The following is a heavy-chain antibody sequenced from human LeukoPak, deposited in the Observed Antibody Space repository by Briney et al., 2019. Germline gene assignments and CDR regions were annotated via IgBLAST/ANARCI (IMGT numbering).Heavy chain of an antibody. Sequence: ASVKVSCKASGYTFTSYAMHWVRQAPGQRLERMGWINAGNGNTKYSQKFQGRVTITRDTSASTAYMELSSLRSEDTAVYYCARGSYDFWSGYLDYWGQGTLVTVSS. CDR2: INAGNGNT. D-gene: IGHD3-3*01. J-gene: IGHJ4*02. V-gene: IGHV1-3*01. CDR1: GYTFTSYA. CDR3: ARGSYDFWSGYLDY.